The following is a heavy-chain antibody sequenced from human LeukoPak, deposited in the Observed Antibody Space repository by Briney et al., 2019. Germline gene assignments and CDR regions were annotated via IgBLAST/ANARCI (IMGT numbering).Heavy chain of an antibody. V-gene: IGHV1-2*02. CDR2: INPNSGGT. CDR3: ARDLPLGTIDGFGG. Sequence: ASVKVSCKASGYTFTGYYMHWVRQAPGQGLEWRGWINPNSGGTNYAQKFQGRVTMTRDTSISTAYMELSRLRSDDTAVYYCARDLPLGTIDGFGGWGNGILVTV. J-gene: IGHJ4*03. D-gene: IGHD3-10*01. CDR1: GYTFTGYY.